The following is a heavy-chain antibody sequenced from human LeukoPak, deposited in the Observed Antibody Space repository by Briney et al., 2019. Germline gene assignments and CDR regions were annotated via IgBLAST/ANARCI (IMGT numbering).Heavy chain of an antibody. J-gene: IGHJ4*02. V-gene: IGHV4-34*01. CDR1: GGSFSGCY. D-gene: IGHD3-10*01. Sequence: SETLSLTCAVYGGSFSGCYWSWIRQPPGKGLEWIGEINHSGSTNYNPSLKSRVTISVDTSKNQFSLKLSSVTAADTAVYYCARAGGSGLFDYWGQGTLVTVSS. CDR2: INHSGST. CDR3: ARAGGSGLFDY.